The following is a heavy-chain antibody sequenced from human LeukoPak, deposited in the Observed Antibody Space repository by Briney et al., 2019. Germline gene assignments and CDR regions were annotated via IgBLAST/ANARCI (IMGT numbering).Heavy chain of an antibody. Sequence: TGGSLRLSCAASGFTFSDYAMKWIRQAPGKGLGWVSTINSGNYTMYYANSVKGRFTISRDNAKNSLVLEMNSLRVDDSAVYYCARSKVGVNPVPDYWGQGTLVTVSS. D-gene: IGHD1-26*01. CDR3: ARSKVGVNPVPDY. J-gene: IGHJ4*02. V-gene: IGHV3-21*01. CDR2: INSGNYTM. CDR1: GFTFSDYA.